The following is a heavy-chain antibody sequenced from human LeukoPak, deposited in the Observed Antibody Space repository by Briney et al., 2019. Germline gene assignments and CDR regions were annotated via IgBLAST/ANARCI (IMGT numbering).Heavy chain of an antibody. J-gene: IGHJ5*02. CDR2: INWHGGST. D-gene: IGHD2-15*01. V-gene: IGHV3-20*04. Sequence: GGSLRLSCAASGFTFDDYGMSWVRQAPGKGLEWVSGINWHGGSTGYADSVKGRFTISRDNAKNSLYLQMNSLRAEDTALYYCARDPEYCSGGSCYRYNWFDPWGQGTLVTVSS. CDR3: ARDPEYCSGGSCYRYNWFDP. CDR1: GFTFDDYG.